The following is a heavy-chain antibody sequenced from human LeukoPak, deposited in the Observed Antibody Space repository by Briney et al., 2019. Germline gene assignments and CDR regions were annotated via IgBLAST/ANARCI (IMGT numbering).Heavy chain of an antibody. CDR1: GGSISSHY. CDR3: ARELGRGDGYMDV. J-gene: IGHJ6*03. Sequence: SETLSLTCTVSGGSISSHYWSWIRQPPGKGLEWIGYIYYSGSTNYNPSLKSRVTISVDTSKNQFSLKLSSVTAADTAVYYCARELGRGDGYMDVWGKGTTVTVS. V-gene: IGHV4-59*11. CDR2: IYYSGST. D-gene: IGHD3-3*01.